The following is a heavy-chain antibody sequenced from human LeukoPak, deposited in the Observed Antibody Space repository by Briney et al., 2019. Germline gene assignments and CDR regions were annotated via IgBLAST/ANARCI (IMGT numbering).Heavy chain of an antibody. CDR3: AGGLVVYCSGGSCWFY. CDR1: GYTFTGYY. CDR2: INPNSDGT. J-gene: IGHJ4*02. D-gene: IGHD2-15*01. Sequence: ASVKVSCKASGYTFTGYYMHWVRQAPGQGLEWMGWINPNSDGTNYAQKFQDRVTMTRDTSISTAYMELSRLRSDDTAVYDCAGGLVVYCSGGSCWFYWGQGTLVTVSS. V-gene: IGHV1-2*02.